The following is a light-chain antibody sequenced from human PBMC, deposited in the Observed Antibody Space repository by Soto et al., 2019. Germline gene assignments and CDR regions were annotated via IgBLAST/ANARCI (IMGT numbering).Light chain of an antibody. CDR1: QSVSSTS. V-gene: IGKV3-20*01. J-gene: IGKJ4*01. CDR3: QQYGTSSLT. CDR2: HVS. Sequence: DIVLTQSPGTLYLSPGERAILSCRASQSVSSTSLAWYQQRPGQAPRLLIYHVSSRANGIPDRFSGSGSGTDFTLTISTLEPEDFGVYYCQQYGTSSLTFGGGTRVEI.